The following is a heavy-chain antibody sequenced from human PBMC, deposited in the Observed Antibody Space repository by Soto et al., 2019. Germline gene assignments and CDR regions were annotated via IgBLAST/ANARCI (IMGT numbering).Heavy chain of an antibody. D-gene: IGHD2-2*01. Sequence: ASVKVSCKATGYAFSSYGFIWVRQAPGQGPEWMGWISGYNGDTNYARSLQGRATMMTDTSTATVYMELRSLRSDDTAVYYCARAEAYSSTWYAMDVWGQGTAVTVSS. V-gene: IGHV1-18*01. CDR3: ARAEAYSSTWYAMDV. CDR2: ISGYNGDT. J-gene: IGHJ6*02. CDR1: GYAFSSYG.